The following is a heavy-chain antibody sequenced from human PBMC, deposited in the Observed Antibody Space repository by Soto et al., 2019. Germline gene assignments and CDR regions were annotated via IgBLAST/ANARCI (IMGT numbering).Heavy chain of an antibody. V-gene: IGHV4-59*01. CDR2: IYYSVST. Sequence: SETLSLTCTVSAGSISSYYWSWIRQPPGKGLEWIGYIYYSVSTNYNPSLKSRVTITVDTSKNQFSLKLSSVTAADTAVYYCARDTNYGYYNWFDPWGQGTLVTVSS. D-gene: IGHD4-17*01. CDR3: ARDTNYGYYNWFDP. J-gene: IGHJ5*02. CDR1: AGSISSYY.